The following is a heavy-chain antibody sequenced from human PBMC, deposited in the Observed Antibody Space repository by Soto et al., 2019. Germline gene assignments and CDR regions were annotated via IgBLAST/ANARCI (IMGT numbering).Heavy chain of an antibody. D-gene: IGHD2-2*01. J-gene: IGHJ5*02. Sequence: EVQLVESGGGLVQPGGSLRLSCAASGFTFSSYSMNWVRQAPGKGLEWVSYITSSSSTIYYADSVKGRFTISRDNAKNSLYLQMNSLRDEDTAVYYCARAKYGSSTSCWDWFDPWRQGTLVTVSS. CDR2: ITSSSSTI. CDR3: ARAKYGSSTSCWDWFDP. CDR1: GFTFSSYS. V-gene: IGHV3-48*02.